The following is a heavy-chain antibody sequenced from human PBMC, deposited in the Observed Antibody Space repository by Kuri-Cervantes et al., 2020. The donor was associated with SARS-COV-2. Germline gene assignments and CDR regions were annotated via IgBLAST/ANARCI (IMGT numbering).Heavy chain of an antibody. Sequence: GESLKISCAASGFTFSSYAMSWVRQAPGKGLEWVSVISGSGDSTYYADSVKGRFTISRDNSKNTLYLRMNSLRAEDTAVYYCAREGEAVTTSGLDYWGQGTLVTVSS. CDR1: GFTFSSYA. D-gene: IGHD4-17*01. CDR2: ISGSGDST. V-gene: IGHV3-23*01. CDR3: AREGEAVTTSGLDY. J-gene: IGHJ4*02.